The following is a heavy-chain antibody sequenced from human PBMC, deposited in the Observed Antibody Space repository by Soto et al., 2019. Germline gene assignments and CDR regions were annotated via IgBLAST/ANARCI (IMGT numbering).Heavy chain of an antibody. J-gene: IGHJ6*02. CDR3: ARDQYDFRSGSYYYAMEV. CDR2: IYYTGGT. CDR1: GGSVSSESHY. Sequence: QVQLQEPGPGLVKPSETLSLTGTVSGGSVSSESHYWSWIRQTPGRGLEWIGYIYYTGGTNYNPSLKGRVTMSVDTSRDQVSLRLRSVTRADTAVYYCARDQYDFRSGSYYYAMEVWGQGTKVTVSS. V-gene: IGHV4-61*01. D-gene: IGHD3-3*01.